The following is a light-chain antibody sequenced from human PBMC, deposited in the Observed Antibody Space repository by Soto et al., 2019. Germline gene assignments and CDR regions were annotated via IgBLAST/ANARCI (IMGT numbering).Light chain of an antibody. V-gene: IGKV1-39*01. CDR2: AAS. CDR1: QSISSY. Sequence: DIQMTQSPSSLSASVGDRGTITCRASQSISSYFNWYQQRPGEAPKHLIFAASSLQTEVPSRFSGSGSGTDFNLTISSLEHEDFATYYWQEGYTVPNTFGQGTKLEI. J-gene: IGKJ2*01. CDR3: QEGYTVPNT.